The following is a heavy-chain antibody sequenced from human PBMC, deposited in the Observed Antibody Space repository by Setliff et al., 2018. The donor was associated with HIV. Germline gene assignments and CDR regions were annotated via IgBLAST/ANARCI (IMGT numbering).Heavy chain of an antibody. CDR2: IYYSGNT. V-gene: IGHV4-31*03. CDR3: ESCLQNYDSSGYYTNYFDY. CDR1: DASVSGGGYY. J-gene: IGHJ4*02. D-gene: IGHD3-22*01. Sequence: SETLSLTCTVSDASVSGGGYYWSWIRQHPGKGLEWIGYIYYSGNTYYNPSLKSRVTISLARSKTQFSLKLTSVTAADTAVYYCESCLQNYDSSGYYTNYFDYWGQGTLVTVSS.